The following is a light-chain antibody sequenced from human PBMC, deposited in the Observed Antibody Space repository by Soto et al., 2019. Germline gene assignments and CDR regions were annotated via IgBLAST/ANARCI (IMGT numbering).Light chain of an antibody. CDR1: QVINNY. J-gene: IGKJ2*01. CDR2: AAS. Sequence: DLQLTQSPSSLSASVGDRITITCRASQVINNYLAWSQQKPGKAPKLLIYAASTLQSGVPSRFSGSASGTDYTLTIISLQPEDVATYYCQRHNTVPYIFGQGTKLEIK. CDR3: QRHNTVPYI. V-gene: IGKV1-27*01.